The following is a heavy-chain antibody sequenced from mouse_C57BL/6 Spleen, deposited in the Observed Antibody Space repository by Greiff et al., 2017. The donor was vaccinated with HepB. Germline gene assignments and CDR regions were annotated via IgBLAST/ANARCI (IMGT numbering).Heavy chain of an antibody. Sequence: QVQLKQSGPELVKPGASVKISCKASGYAFSSSWMNWVKQRPGKGLEWIGRIYPGDGDTNYNGKFKGKATLTADKSSSTAYMQLSSLTSEDSAVYFCARCLYYGSSYWYFDVWGTGTTVTVSS. CDR3: ARCLYYGSSYWYFDV. J-gene: IGHJ1*03. CDR1: GYAFSSSW. V-gene: IGHV1-82*01. D-gene: IGHD1-1*01. CDR2: IYPGDGDT.